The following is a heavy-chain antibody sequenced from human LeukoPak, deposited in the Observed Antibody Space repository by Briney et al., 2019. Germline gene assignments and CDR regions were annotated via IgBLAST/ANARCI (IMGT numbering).Heavy chain of an antibody. D-gene: IGHD6-6*01. V-gene: IGHV3-74*01. CDR3: VREYSSSSGRAFDI. CDR1: GFTFSSYW. CDR2: ISTDGSST. J-gene: IGHJ3*02. Sequence: GGSLRLSCAASGFTFSSYWMPWVRQAPGKGLVWVSRISTDGSSTNSADSVKGRFTISRDIAKNTLYLQMNSLRAEDTAVYYCVREYSSSSGRAFDIWGQGTMVTVSP.